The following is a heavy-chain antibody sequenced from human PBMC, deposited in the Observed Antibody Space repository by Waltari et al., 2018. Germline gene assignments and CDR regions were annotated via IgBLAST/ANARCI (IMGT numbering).Heavy chain of an antibody. CDR1: GFPFASYG. CDR3: AKRPYSDYGWFDP. Sequence: EVQLLESGGGLVQPGGSLRLSCAASGFPFASYGMTWVRQAPGKGLEWVSSIAASGGSTFYADSVKGRFTISRDNSKDTLYLQMSSLRAEDTALYYCAKRPYSDYGWFDPWGQGTLVTVSS. V-gene: IGHV3-23*01. CDR2: IAASGGST. J-gene: IGHJ5*02. D-gene: IGHD4-17*01.